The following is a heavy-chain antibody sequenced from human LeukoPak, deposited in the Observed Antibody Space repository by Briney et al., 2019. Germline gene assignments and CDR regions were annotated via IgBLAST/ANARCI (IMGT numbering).Heavy chain of an antibody. Sequence: PGGSLRLSCAASGFTFDDYAMHWVRQAPGKGLEWVSGISWNSGSIGYADSVKGRFTISRDNAKNSLYLQMNSLRAEDTALYYCAKDIAQQLVRAPTPPIYYYYYSMDVWGQGTTVTVSS. CDR3: AKDIAQQLVRAPTPPIYYYYYSMDV. CDR2: ISWNSGSI. CDR1: GFTFDDYA. D-gene: IGHD6-13*01. J-gene: IGHJ6*02. V-gene: IGHV3-9*01.